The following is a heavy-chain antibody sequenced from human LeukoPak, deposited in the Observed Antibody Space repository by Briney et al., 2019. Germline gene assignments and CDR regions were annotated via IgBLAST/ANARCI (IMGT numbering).Heavy chain of an antibody. CDR1: GFTFISYA. Sequence: GGSLRLSCAASGFTFISYAMSCVRQAPGEGLEWVSAIIGSGGSTYYADSVKGRFTISRDNSKNTLYLQMNSLRAEDTAVYYCAKEGALGYCSSTSCEDAFDIWGQGTMVTVSS. J-gene: IGHJ3*02. D-gene: IGHD2-2*01. CDR3: AKEGALGYCSSTSCEDAFDI. V-gene: IGHV3-23*01. CDR2: IIGSGGST.